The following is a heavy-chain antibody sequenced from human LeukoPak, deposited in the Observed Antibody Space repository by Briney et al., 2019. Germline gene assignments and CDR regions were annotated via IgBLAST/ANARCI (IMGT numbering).Heavy chain of an antibody. D-gene: IGHD3-22*01. J-gene: IGHJ4*02. CDR1: GFTFSSYE. Sequence: GGSLRLSCAASGFTFSSYEMNWVRQAPGKGLEWVSYISSSGSTIYYADSVKGRFTISRDNAKNSLYLQMNSLRAEDTAVYYCARGPYYYDHYFDYWGQGTLVTVSS. V-gene: IGHV3-48*03. CDR3: ARGPYYYDHYFDY. CDR2: ISSSGSTI.